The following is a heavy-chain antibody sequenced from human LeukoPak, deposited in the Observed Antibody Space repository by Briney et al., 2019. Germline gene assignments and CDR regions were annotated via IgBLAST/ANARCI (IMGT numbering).Heavy chain of an antibody. CDR1: GFTFSSYG. V-gene: IGHV3-30*18. J-gene: IGHJ4*02. Sequence: PGGSLRLSCAASGFTFSSYGMHWVRQAPGKGLEWVAVISYDGSNKYYADSVKGRFTISRDNSKNTLYLQMNSLRAEDTAVYYCAKEARGYDPRGPFDYWGQGTLVTVSS. CDR3: AKEARGYDPRGPFDY. D-gene: IGHD5-12*01. CDR2: ISYDGSNK.